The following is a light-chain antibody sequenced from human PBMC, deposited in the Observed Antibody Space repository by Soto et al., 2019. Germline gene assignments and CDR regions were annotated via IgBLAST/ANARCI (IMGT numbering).Light chain of an antibody. CDR2: AVS. CDR3: SSYTTSSTWL. V-gene: IGLV2-14*01. J-gene: IGLJ3*02. Sequence: LTQPASVSGSPGQSITISCTGTSXDVGGYNYVSWYQHHPPKAPKLMICAVSNRPSGVSNRFSGSKSGNTASLTISGLQAEDEADYYCSSYTTSSTWLFGGGTKVTVL. CDR1: SXDVGGYNY.